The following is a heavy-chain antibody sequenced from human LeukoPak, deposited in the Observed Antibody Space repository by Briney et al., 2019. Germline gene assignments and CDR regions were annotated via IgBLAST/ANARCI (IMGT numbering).Heavy chain of an antibody. J-gene: IGHJ4*02. V-gene: IGHV3-33*01. Sequence: PGGSLRLSCAASGFTFSSYGMHWVRQAPGKGLEWVAVIWYDGSKKYYADSVKGRFTTSRDNSENTLYLQLNSLRAEDTSMYYCASFRGGDSSGYFDNWGQGTLVTVSS. CDR3: ASFRGGDSSGYFDN. D-gene: IGHD3-22*01. CDR2: IWYDGSKK. CDR1: GFTFSSYG.